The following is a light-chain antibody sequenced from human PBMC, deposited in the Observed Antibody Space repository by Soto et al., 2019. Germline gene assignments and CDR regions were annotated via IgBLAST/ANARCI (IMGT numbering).Light chain of an antibody. J-gene: IGLJ1*01. CDR2: DVS. CDR3: SSYTSSSTLKV. CDR1: SSEVGGYNY. V-gene: IGLV2-14*01. Sequence: QSVLTQPASVSGSPGQSITISCTGNSSEVGGYNYVSWYQQHPGKAPKLMIYDVSNRPSGVSNRFSGSKSGNTASLTISGLQAEDEADYYCSSYTSSSTLKVFGTGTKVTVL.